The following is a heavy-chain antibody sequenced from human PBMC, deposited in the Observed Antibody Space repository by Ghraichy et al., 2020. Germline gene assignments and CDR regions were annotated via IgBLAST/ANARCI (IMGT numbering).Heavy chain of an antibody. CDR1: DFTFSAYW. D-gene: IGHD2-2*01. Sequence: GGSLRLSCAVSDFTFSAYWMSWVRQAPGKGLEWVANIKGDGSKKHYVGSVKGRFTISRDNAKNSLHLQMNSLRVEDTAVYYCARDSFSCVGCAVDLWGQGTMVTVSS. CDR2: IKGDGSKK. J-gene: IGHJ3*01. CDR3: ARDSFSCVGCAVDL. V-gene: IGHV3-7*01.